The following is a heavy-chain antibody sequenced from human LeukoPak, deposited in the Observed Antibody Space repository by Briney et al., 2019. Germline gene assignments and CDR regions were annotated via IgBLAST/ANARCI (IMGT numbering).Heavy chain of an antibody. CDR3: ARGGGNLAHYWYFDL. V-gene: IGHV1-2*02. Sequence: ASVKVSCKASGYTFTGYYMHWVRQAPGQGLEWMGWINPNSGGTNYAQKFQGRVTMTRDTSTSTVYMELSSLRSEDTAVYYCARGGGNLAHYWYFDLWGRGTLVTVSS. J-gene: IGHJ2*01. D-gene: IGHD1-7*01. CDR1: GYTFTGYY. CDR2: INPNSGGT.